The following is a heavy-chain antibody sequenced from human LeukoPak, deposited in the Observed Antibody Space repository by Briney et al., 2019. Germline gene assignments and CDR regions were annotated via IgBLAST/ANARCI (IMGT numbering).Heavy chain of an antibody. V-gene: IGHV4-34*01. D-gene: IGHD3-10*01. Sequence: SETLSPTSAVKGGSFRGYYWSWIRRPPGKGLDWIGEINHSGSTNYNPSLKSRVTISVDTSKNQFSLKLSSVTAADTAVYYCARVWFGETTQYYFDYWGQGTLVTVSS. J-gene: IGHJ4*02. CDR2: INHSGST. CDR1: GGSFRGYY. CDR3: ARVWFGETTQYYFDY.